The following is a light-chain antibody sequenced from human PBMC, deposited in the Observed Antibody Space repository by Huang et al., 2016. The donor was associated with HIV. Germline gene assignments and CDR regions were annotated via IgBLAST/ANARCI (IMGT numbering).Light chain of an antibody. J-gene: IGKJ5*01. V-gene: IGKV1D-13*01. CDR3: QQFNNYLT. CDR1: QGITSA. Sequence: AIQLTQSPSSLSASVGDRVTITCLASQGITSALAWYQQKQGKAPKLLIYDASSLESGVPSRFSGSGSGTDFTLTISSLQPEDFATYYCQQFNNYLTFGQGTRLEIK. CDR2: DAS.